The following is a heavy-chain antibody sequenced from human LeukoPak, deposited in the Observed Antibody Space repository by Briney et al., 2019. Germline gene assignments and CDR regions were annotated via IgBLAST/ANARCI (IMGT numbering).Heavy chain of an antibody. V-gene: IGHV4-31*03. Sequence: SQTLSLTCTVSGGSISSRGYYWSWIRQHAGKGLEWIGYIYYRGSTYFNPSLKSRITISVDTSKNQSSLTLSSVTAADAAVYFCARTYYDVSTGYPGYYFDYWGQGTLVTVSS. CDR1: GGSISSRGYY. CDR2: IYYRGST. D-gene: IGHD3-9*01. J-gene: IGHJ4*02. CDR3: ARTYYDVSTGYPGYYFDY.